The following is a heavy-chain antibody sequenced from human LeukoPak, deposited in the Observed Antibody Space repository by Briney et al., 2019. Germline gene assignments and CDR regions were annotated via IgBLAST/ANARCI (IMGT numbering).Heavy chain of an antibody. V-gene: IGHV4-59*01. J-gene: IGHJ3*02. CDR3: ARWVVITAPGAFDI. CDR1: GGSISSYY. D-gene: IGHD3-22*01. CDR2: IYYSGST. Sequence: NPSETLSLTCTVSGGSISSYYWSWIRQPPGKGLEWIGYIYYSGSTNYNPSLKSRVTISVDTSKNQFSLKLSSVTAADTAVYYCARWVVITAPGAFDIWGRGTMVTVSS.